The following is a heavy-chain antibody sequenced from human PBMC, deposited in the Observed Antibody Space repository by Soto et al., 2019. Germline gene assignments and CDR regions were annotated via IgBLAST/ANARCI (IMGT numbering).Heavy chain of an antibody. V-gene: IGHV4-61*01. CDR1: GGSVSSGSYY. D-gene: IGHD3-9*01. Sequence: PSETLSLTCTVSGGSVSSGSYYWSWIRQPPGKGLEWIGYIYYSGSTNYNPSLKSRVTISVDTSKNQFSLKLSSVTAADTAVYYCARGTVSDILTGEVDAFDIWGQGTMVTVSS. CDR3: ARGTVSDILTGEVDAFDI. CDR2: IYYSGST. J-gene: IGHJ3*02.